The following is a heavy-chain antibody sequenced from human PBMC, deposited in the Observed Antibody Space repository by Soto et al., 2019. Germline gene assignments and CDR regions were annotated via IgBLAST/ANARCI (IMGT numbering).Heavy chain of an antibody. CDR1: GGTFSSYA. V-gene: IGHV1-69*13. CDR2: IIPIFGTA. CDR3: ARDSGDSSSWSHSYAFDI. D-gene: IGHD6-13*01. J-gene: IGHJ3*02. Sequence: SVKVSCKASGGTFSSYAISWVRQAPGQGLEWMGGIIPIFGTANYAQKFQGRVTITADESTSTAYMELSSLRSEDTAVYYCARDSGDSSSWSHSYAFDIWGQGTMVTVSS.